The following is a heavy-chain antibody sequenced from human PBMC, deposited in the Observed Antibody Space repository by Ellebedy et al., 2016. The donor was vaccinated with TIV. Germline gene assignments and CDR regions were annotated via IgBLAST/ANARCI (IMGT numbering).Heavy chain of an antibody. CDR2: IDNSGTTT. Sequence: PGGSLRLSCAGSGFTFSDYYMSWMRQAPGKGLEWISYIDNSGTTTNYADSVKGRFTISRDDSKKSLHLQMSSLRAEDTAVYYCVGGPGYWTSDHWGQGTLVTVS. CDR3: VGGPGYWTSDH. CDR1: GFTFSDYY. D-gene: IGHD3-22*01. V-gene: IGHV3-11*04. J-gene: IGHJ4*02.